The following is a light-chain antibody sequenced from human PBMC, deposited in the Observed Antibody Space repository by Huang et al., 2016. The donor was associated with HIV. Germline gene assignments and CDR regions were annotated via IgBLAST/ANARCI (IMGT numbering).Light chain of an antibody. V-gene: IGKV3-20*01. CDR2: AAS. CDR3: QQFRNSLT. J-gene: IGKJ4*01. CDR1: QSLSSSY. Sequence: EIVLTQSPGTLSLSPGERATLSCRASQSLSSSYLAWYQQRPGQAPRLLIYAASSRATGVPDRVSGSGSGTVFTLTISRLEPEDFAVYYCQQFRNSLTFGGGTKVEI.